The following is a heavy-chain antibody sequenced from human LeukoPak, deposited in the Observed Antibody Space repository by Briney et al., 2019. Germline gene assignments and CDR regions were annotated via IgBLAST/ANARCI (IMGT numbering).Heavy chain of an antibody. D-gene: IGHD6-13*01. J-gene: IGHJ3*01. Sequence: ASVKVSCKASGYTFTGYYMHWVRQAPGQGLEWMGWINPNSGGTDYAQKFQGRVTMTGDTSISTAYMELSRLRSDDTAVYYCARDKARIAAAGYDAFDVWGQGTMVTASS. CDR1: GYTFTGYY. V-gene: IGHV1-2*02. CDR2: INPNSGGT. CDR3: ARDKARIAAAGYDAFDV.